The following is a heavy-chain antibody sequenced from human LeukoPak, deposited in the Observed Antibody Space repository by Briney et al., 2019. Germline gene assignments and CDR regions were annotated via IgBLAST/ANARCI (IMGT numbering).Heavy chain of an antibody. Sequence: GGSLKISFQGSGYSFTSYWIGWGRPMPGKGVGGMGIIYPGDSDTRYSPSFQGQVTISADKSISTAYLQWSSLKASDTAMYYCARGVDYGDYAPSYYFDYWGQGTLVTVSS. V-gene: IGHV5-51*01. CDR1: GYSFTSYW. D-gene: IGHD4-17*01. J-gene: IGHJ4*02. CDR3: ARGVDYGDYAPSYYFDY. CDR2: IYPGDSDT.